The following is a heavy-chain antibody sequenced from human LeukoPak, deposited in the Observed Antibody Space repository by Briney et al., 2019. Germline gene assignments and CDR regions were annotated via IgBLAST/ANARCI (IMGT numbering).Heavy chain of an antibody. J-gene: IGHJ4*02. CDR3: ARGHIVVVTAPDY. D-gene: IGHD2-21*02. Sequence: PGGSLRLSCAASGFTFSSYWMHWVRQAPGKGLVWVSRINSDGSSTNYADSVKGRFTISRDNAKNTLYLQMNSLRAEDTVVYYCARGHIVVVTAPDYWGQGTLVTVSS. V-gene: IGHV3-74*01. CDR2: INSDGSST. CDR1: GFTFSSYW.